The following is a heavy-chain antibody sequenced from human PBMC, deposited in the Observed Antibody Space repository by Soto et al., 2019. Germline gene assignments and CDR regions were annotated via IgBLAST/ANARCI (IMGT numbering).Heavy chain of an antibody. CDR2: IHAGNGNT. D-gene: IGHD2-2*01. CDR3: ARAACSSTSCYNYYAYGMDV. CDR1: GYTFTTYS. J-gene: IGHJ6*02. V-gene: IGHV1-3*01. Sequence: GASVKVSCKASGYTFTTYSMHWVRQAPGQRLEWMGWIHAGNGNTEHSQKFQGRVTITRDTSASTAYLELGSLRSEDTAVYYCARAACSSTSCYNYYAYGMDVWGQGTAVTVPS.